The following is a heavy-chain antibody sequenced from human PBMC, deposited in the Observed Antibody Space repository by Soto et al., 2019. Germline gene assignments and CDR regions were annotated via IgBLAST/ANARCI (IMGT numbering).Heavy chain of an antibody. V-gene: IGHV3-74*01. CDR2: INTDGSGT. CDR1: GFIFSSDW. D-gene: IGHD6-6*01. Sequence: EVQLVESGGGLVQPGGSLRLSCAASGFIFSSDWMHWVRQAPGGGLVWVSRINTDGSGTTYAASVKGRFTISRDNSKDTLYLQMSSLRAEDTAVYYCARDRPGEQHYFDFWGQGILVTVSS. J-gene: IGHJ4*02. CDR3: ARDRPGEQHYFDF.